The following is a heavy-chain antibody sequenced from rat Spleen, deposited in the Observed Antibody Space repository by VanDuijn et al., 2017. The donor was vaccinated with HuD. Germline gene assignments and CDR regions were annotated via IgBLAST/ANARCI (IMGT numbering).Heavy chain of an antibody. V-gene: IGHV3-3*01. CDR1: GYSITSGYG. D-gene: IGHD1-1*01. CDR2: INSAGST. CDR3: ERRGLQAYYFDY. Sequence: EVQLQESGPGLVKPSQSLSLTCSVTGYSITSGYGWNWIRKVPGNKLEWMGYINSAGSTNYNPPLKSQISMTRETSNNQFFLQLTSVTNEDTATYYCERRGLQAYYFDYWGQGVMVTVSA. J-gene: IGHJ2*01.